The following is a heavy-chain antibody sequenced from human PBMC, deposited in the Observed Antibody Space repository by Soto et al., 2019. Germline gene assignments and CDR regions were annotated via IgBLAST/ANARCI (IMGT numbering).Heavy chain of an antibody. D-gene: IGHD3-22*01. V-gene: IGHV1-2*02. CDR2: INPNSGGT. CDR3: AGNGERKGDRLTYDSSPDDAFDI. CDR1: GYTFTGYY. Sequence: ASVKVSCKASGYTFTGYYMHWVRQAPGQGLEWMGCINPNSGGTNYAQKFQGRVTMTRDTSISTACMELSRLRSDDTAVYYCAGNGERKGDRLTYDSSPDDAFDIWGQGTMVTVSS. J-gene: IGHJ3*02.